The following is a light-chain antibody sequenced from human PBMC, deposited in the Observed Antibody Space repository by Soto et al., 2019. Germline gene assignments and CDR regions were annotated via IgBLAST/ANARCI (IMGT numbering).Light chain of an antibody. Sequence: EIVLTQSPATLSLSPGERATLSCRASQSVSRSLAWYQQKPGQAPRLLIYGASKRAPGIPVRFSASGSGTDFTLTISSLEPEDFAVYSCQHRTNWEYTFGQGTKLEI. J-gene: IGKJ2*01. V-gene: IGKV3-11*01. CDR1: QSVSRS. CDR2: GAS. CDR3: QHRTNWEYT.